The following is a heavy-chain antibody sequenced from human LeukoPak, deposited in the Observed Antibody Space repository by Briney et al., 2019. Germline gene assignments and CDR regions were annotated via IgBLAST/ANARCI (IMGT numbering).Heavy chain of an antibody. V-gene: IGHV3-30*02. D-gene: IGHD6-13*01. Sequence: GGSLRLSCAASGFTFSSYGMHWVRQAPGKGLEWVAFIRSDGSNKHYADSVKGRFTISRDNSKNTLYLQLNSLRAEDTAVYYCARAGYSSTWYSRYFDLWGRGTLVTVSS. CDR3: ARAGYSSTWYSRYFDL. J-gene: IGHJ2*01. CDR2: IRSDGSNK. CDR1: GFTFSSYG.